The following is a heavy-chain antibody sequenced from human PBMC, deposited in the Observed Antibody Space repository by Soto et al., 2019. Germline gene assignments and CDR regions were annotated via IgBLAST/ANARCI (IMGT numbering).Heavy chain of an antibody. D-gene: IGHD3-3*01. V-gene: IGHV4-4*07. CDR3: ARGQRFSDWFDP. CDR1: GGAINSYY. CDR2: IYSSGST. J-gene: IGHJ5*02. Sequence: PPETLSLTCTVSGGAINSYYWTWIRQPAGKGLEWIGRIYSSGSTKYNPSLQSRVTMSLDTSKNQFSLRLTSVTAADTAVYYCARGQRFSDWFDPWGQGTLVTVS.